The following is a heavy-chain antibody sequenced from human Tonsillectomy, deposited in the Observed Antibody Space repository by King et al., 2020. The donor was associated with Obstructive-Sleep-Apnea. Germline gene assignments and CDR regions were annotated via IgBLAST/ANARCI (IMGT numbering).Heavy chain of an antibody. CDR3: VKTRAKYSSSPQGDY. CDR2: ISSNGGST. D-gene: IGHD6-6*01. J-gene: IGHJ4*02. Sequence: VQLVESGGGLVQPGGSLRLSCSASGFTFSSYAMHWVRQAPGKGLEYVSAISSNGGSTYYADSVKGRFTISSDNSKNTLYLQMSSLRAEDTAVYYCVKTRAKYSSSPQGDYWGQGTLVTVSS. V-gene: IGHV3-64D*06. CDR1: GFTFSSYA.